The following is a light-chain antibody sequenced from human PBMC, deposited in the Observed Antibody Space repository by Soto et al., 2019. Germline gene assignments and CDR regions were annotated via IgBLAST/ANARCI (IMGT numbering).Light chain of an antibody. J-gene: IGKJ5*01. CDR3: MQALQTPIT. CDR1: QSLLHSTGYSY. Sequence: DMVMTQSPLSLPVTPGEPASISCRSSQSLLHSTGYSYLDWYLQKPGQSPQLLIYLGSNRASGVPDRFSGSGSGTDFTLKISRVEAEDVGVYYCMQALQTPITFGQGTRLEIK. CDR2: LGS. V-gene: IGKV2-28*01.